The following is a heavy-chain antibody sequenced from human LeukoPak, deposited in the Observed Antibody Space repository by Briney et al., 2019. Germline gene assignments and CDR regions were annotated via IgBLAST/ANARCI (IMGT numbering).Heavy chain of an antibody. CDR1: GGSFSSYY. CDR3: ARDFEH. J-gene: IGHJ5*02. V-gene: IGHV4-4*07. Sequence: SETLSLTCTVSGGSFSSYYWNWIRQSAGKGLEWNGRIYTSGSTNYNPSLKSRVTISVDTSKNQFSLKLRSVTAADTAVYYCARDFEHWGQGTLVTVSS. CDR2: IYTSGST.